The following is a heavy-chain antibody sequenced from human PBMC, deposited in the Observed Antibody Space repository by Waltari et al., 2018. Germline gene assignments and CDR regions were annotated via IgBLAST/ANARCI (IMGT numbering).Heavy chain of an antibody. D-gene: IGHD4-17*01. CDR3: ARDPYGDYPQAFDI. Sequence: QVQLQESGPGLVKPSQTLSLTCTVSGGSISSGSYYWSWIRQPAGKGLEWIGYIYTSGSTNYNPSLKSRVTISVDTSKNQFSLKRSSVTAADTAVYYCARDPYGDYPQAFDIWGQGTMVTVSS. CDR1: GGSISSGSYY. J-gene: IGHJ3*02. V-gene: IGHV4-61*09. CDR2: IYTSGST.